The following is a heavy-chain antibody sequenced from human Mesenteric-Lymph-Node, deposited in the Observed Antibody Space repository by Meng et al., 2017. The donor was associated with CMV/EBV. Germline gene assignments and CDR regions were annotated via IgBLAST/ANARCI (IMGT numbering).Heavy chain of an antibody. V-gene: IGHV1-2*02. CDR3: ARDRSTIFGVVIIESNNWFDP. D-gene: IGHD3-3*01. Sequence: ASVKVSCKTSGYTFIGYYIHWVRQAPGQGLEWMGWINPNSGGTNYAQKFQGRVTMTRDTSISTAYMELSRLRSDDTAVYYCARDRSTIFGVVIIESNNWFDPWGQGTLVTVSS. J-gene: IGHJ5*02. CDR2: INPNSGGT. CDR1: GYTFIGYY.